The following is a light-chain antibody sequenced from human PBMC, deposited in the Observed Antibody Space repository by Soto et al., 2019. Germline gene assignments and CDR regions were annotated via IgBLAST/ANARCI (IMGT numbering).Light chain of an antibody. CDR2: GAS. Sequence: IQLTQSPSSLSAAVGDRFTITCRASQGISAFLAWYQQKPGEXPNXXIYGASTLQSGVPSRFRGSGSGTDLTITISSLQPEDSVTYDCQHVSSYPLTFGGGTKVDIK. J-gene: IGKJ4*01. CDR1: QGISAF. CDR3: QHVSSYPLT. V-gene: IGKV1-9*01.